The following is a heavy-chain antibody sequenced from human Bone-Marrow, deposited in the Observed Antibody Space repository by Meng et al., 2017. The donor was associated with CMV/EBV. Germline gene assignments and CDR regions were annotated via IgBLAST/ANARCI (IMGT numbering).Heavy chain of an antibody. CDR2: ISSSGSTI. Sequence: GESLKISCAASGFTFSSYEMNWVRQAPGKGLEWVSYISSSGSTIYYADSVKGRFTISRDNSKNTLYLQMNSLRAEDTAVYYCAREGNELRYFDWLLFVWGQGTLVTVSS. CDR3: AREGNELRYFDWLLFV. V-gene: IGHV3-48*03. J-gene: IGHJ4*02. CDR1: GFTFSSYE. D-gene: IGHD3-9*01.